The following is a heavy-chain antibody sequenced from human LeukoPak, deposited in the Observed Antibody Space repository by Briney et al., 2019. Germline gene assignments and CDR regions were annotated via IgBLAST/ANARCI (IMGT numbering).Heavy chain of an antibody. J-gene: IGHJ6*03. CDR3: TTAYDFWSGAYYYYMDV. CDR2: IKSKTDGGTT. CDR1: GFTFSNAW. V-gene: IGHV3-15*01. Sequence: GGSLRLSCAASGFTFSNAWMSWVRQAPGKGLEWVGRIKSKTDGGTTDYAAPVKGRFTISRDDSKNTLYLQMNSLKTEDTAVYYCTTAYDFWSGAYYYYMDVWGKGTTVTVSS. D-gene: IGHD3-3*01.